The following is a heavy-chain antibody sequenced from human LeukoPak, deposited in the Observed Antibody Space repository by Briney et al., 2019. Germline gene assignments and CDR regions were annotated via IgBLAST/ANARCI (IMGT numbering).Heavy chain of an antibody. V-gene: IGHV3-23*01. CDR2: ISGSGGST. Sequence: GGTLRLSCAASGLTFSSYAMSWVRQAPGKGLEWVSAISGSGGSTYYADSVKGRFTISRDNSKNTLYLQMNSLRAEDTAVYYCAKDWDIEDYFDYWGQGTLVTVSS. CDR1: GLTFSSYA. J-gene: IGHJ4*02. D-gene: IGHD5-12*01. CDR3: AKDWDIEDYFDY.